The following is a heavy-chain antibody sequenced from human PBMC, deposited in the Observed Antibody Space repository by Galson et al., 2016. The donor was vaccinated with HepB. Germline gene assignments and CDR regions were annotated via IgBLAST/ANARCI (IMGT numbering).Heavy chain of an antibody. CDR2: INPNGGST. D-gene: IGHD1-7*01. J-gene: IGHJ4*02. V-gene: IGHV1-46*01. CDR3: AKDLLSVRGTSFFFDY. Sequence: SVKVSCKASGYSFTSYYVHWVRQAPGQGLEWMGTINPNGGSTSYAQGFQGRVTMTRDTSTSTVHMELSSLKSEDTAVYYCAKDLLSVRGTSFFFDYWGQGTLVTVSS. CDR1: GYSFTSYY.